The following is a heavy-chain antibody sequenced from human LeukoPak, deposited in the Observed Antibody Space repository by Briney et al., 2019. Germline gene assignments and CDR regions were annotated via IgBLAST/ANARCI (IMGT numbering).Heavy chain of an antibody. CDR1: GFIFGGYA. Sequence: GGSLRLSCTASGFIFGGYAVSWFRQAPGKGLEWVGFIRSKTYGGTSEYAASGKGRFSSSRDESKSIGQLQMNRLKAEDTAVYYCTRFRPFYHGSGAYYDDSFDIWGQGTMVTVSS. J-gene: IGHJ3*02. CDR3: TRFRPFYHGSGAYYDDSFDI. D-gene: IGHD3-22*01. V-gene: IGHV3-49*03. CDR2: IRSKTYGGTS.